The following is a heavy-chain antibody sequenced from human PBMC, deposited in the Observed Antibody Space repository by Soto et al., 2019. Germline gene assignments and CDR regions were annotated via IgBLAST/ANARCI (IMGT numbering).Heavy chain of an antibody. D-gene: IGHD2-15*01. J-gene: IGHJ4*02. CDR1: GFSVSDNY. CDR3: AKEADCSGSTCYSDY. V-gene: IGHV3-53*04. CDR2: IYSGAST. Sequence: GGSLRLSCAASGFSVSDNYMTWVRQAPGKGLEWVAVIYSGASTYYADSVKGRFTISRHSSKNVVILQMNSLRPEDTAVYYCAKEADCSGSTCYSDYWGQGTPVTVSS.